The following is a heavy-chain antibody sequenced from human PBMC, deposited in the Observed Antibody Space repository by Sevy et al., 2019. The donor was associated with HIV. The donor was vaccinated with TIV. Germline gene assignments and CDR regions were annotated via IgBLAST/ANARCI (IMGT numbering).Heavy chain of an antibody. CDR2: IYPGDSDT. V-gene: IGHV5-51*01. D-gene: IGHD3-9*01. Sequence: GESLKISCKGSGYSFTSYWIGWVRQMPGNGLEWMGIIYPGDSDTRYSPSFQGQVTISADKSISTAYLQWSSLKASDTAMYYCARQDYDILTGYSNWFDPWGQRTLVTVSS. CDR1: GYSFTSYW. CDR3: ARQDYDILTGYSNWFDP. J-gene: IGHJ5*02.